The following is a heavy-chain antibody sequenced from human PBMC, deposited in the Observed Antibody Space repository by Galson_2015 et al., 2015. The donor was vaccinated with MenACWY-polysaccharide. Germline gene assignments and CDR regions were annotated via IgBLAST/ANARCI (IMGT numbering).Heavy chain of an antibody. CDR2: IWYDGSKE. Sequence: SLRLSCAASGFNFNNHGLHWVRQAPGKGLAWVALIWYDGSKEYYAGSVKGRFTISKDNSKNTVYLQMNSLRAEDTAVYYCARALRGITVDDWGQGTLVAVSS. J-gene: IGHJ4*02. D-gene: IGHD3-10*01. V-gene: IGHV3-33*01. CDR1: GFNFNNHG. CDR3: ARALRGITVDD.